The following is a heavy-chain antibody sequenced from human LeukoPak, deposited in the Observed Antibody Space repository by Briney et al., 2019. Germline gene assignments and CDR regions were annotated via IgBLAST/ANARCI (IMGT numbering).Heavy chain of an antibody. V-gene: IGHV4-34*01. CDR2: INHSGST. Sequence: SETLSLTCAVYGGSFSGYYWSWIRQPPGKGLEWIGEINHSGSTNYNPSLKSRVTISVDTSKNQLSLKLSSVTAADTAVYYCARVASIVVVPAAPYYFDYWGQGTLVTVSS. CDR3: ARVASIVVVPAAPYYFDY. D-gene: IGHD2-2*01. J-gene: IGHJ4*02. CDR1: GGSFSGYY.